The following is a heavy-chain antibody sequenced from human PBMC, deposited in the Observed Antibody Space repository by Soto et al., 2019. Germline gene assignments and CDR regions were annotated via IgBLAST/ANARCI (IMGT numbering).Heavy chain of an antibody. Sequence: SVKVSCKASGCTFISYAISWVRQAPGQGLEWMGGIIPIFGTANYAQKFQGRVTITADESTSTAYMELSSLRSEDTAVYYCAREGTAMVPDYWGQGTLVTVSS. V-gene: IGHV1-69*13. CDR3: AREGTAMVPDY. D-gene: IGHD5-18*01. CDR1: GCTFISYA. CDR2: IIPIFGTA. J-gene: IGHJ4*02.